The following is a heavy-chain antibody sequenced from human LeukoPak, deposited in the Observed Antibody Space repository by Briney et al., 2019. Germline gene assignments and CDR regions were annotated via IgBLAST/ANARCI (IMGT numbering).Heavy chain of an antibody. J-gene: IGHJ4*02. V-gene: IGHV3-23*01. D-gene: IGHD1-1*01. Sequence: GGSLRLSCAASGFTFSSYVMSWVRQAPGKGLEWVSTISGSGFSTYYADSVKGRFTISRDNSKNTVYLQMNSLRAEDTAVYYCAKGHPRYGDFDYWGQGTLVTVSS. CDR1: GFTFSSYV. CDR3: AKGHPRYGDFDY. CDR2: ISGSGFST.